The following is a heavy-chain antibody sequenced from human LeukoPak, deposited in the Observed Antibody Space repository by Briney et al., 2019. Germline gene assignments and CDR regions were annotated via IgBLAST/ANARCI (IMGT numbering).Heavy chain of an antibody. CDR3: ARDPLPPYDSSGYWDR. J-gene: IGHJ5*02. V-gene: IGHV3-21*01. D-gene: IGHD3-22*01. CDR2: MSGIGSYI. Sequence: PGGSLRLSCAASGFSFSRYTLNWVRQAPGKGLEWVSSMSGIGSYIYYADSVKGRFTISRDNAKNSLYLQMNSLRAEDTAVYYCARDPLPPYDSSGYWDRWGQGTLVPVSS. CDR1: GFSFSRYT.